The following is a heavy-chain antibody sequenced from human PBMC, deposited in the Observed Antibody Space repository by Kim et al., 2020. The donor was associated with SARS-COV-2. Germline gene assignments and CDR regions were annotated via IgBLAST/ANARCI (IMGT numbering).Heavy chain of an antibody. CDR1: GGSISSSSYY. CDR2: IYYSGST. D-gene: IGHD3-10*01. Sequence: SETLSLTCTVSGGSISSSSYYWGWIRQPPGKGLEWIGSIYYSGSTYYNPSLKSRVTISVDTSKNQFSMKLSSVTAADTAVDYCARSPGPLRDRNYYYGMGVWGQGTTVTVSS. V-gene: IGHV4-39*01. CDR3: ARSPGPLRDRNYYYGMGV. J-gene: IGHJ6*02.